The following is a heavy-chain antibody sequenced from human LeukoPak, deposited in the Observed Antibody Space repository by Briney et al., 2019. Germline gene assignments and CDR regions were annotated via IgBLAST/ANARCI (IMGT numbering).Heavy chain of an antibody. CDR3: ARDWDSSSWPYYYYGMDV. V-gene: IGHV3-53*01. D-gene: IGHD6-13*01. CDR1: GFTFSRYS. Sequence: GGSLRLSCEASGFTFSRYSVNWVRQAPGKGLEWVSVIYSGGSTYYADSVKGRFTISRDNSKNTLYLQMNSLRAEDTAVYYCARDWDSSSWPYYYYGMDVWGQGTTVTVSS. CDR2: IYSGGST. J-gene: IGHJ6*02.